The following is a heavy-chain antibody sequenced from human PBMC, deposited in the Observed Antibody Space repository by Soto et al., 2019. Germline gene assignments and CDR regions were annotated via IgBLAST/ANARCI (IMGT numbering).Heavy chain of an antibody. Sequence: PSETLSLTCSVSGDSISTVDYFWAWIRQPPGQALEYIGYIYKSATTYYNPSFESRVAISLDTSKSQFSLNVTSVTAADTAVYFCARGRYCLNRRCFPNWFDSWGQGTPVPVSS. D-gene: IGHD2-15*01. CDR1: GDSISTVDYF. CDR3: ARGRYCLNRRCFPNWFDS. J-gene: IGHJ5*01. CDR2: IYKSATT. V-gene: IGHV4-30-4*01.